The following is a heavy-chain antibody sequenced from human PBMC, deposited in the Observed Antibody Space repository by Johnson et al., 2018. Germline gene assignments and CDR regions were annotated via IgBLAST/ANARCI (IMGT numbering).Heavy chain of an antibody. J-gene: IGHJ6*03. CDR2: IYSGGET. Sequence: EVQLVESGGGLVQPGGSXRLSCAASGFTVSSNYMSWVRQAPGKGLEWVSFIYSGGETYYADSVKGRFTISRDNSKNTLYVQMNSLRAEETAVYYCARATTTYYYYYMDVWGKGTTVTVSS. CDR1: GFTVSSNY. CDR3: ARATTTYYYYYMDV. D-gene: IGHD4-11*01. V-gene: IGHV3-66*02.